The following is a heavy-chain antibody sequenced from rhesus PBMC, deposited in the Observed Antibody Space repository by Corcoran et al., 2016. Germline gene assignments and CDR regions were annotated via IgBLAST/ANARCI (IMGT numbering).Heavy chain of an antibody. CDR1: GGSISGGYG. D-gene: IGHD6-31*01. V-gene: IGHV4S7*01. CDR2: FFGSIGST. J-gene: IGHJ4*01. Sequence: QVQLQESGPGLVKPSETLSLTCAVSGGSISGGYGWSWIRQPPGKGLEWIGHFFGSIGSTYYNPSLKSRVTISRDTSKNQFSLKLSSVTAADTAVYYCARRPDSSGLDYWGQGVLVTVSS. CDR3: ARRPDSSGLDY.